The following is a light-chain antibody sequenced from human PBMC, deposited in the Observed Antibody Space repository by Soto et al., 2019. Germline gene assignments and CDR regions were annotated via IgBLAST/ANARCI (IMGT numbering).Light chain of an antibody. CDR1: QSVNAAH. CDR2: GAS. Sequence: IVLTQSPGTLSLSPGESATLSCRASQSVNAAHLAWYHQKTGQAPRLLLHGASSRDTGIPARFSGSGSGTDFTLTISKVEPEDLAAFYWHHYGSPPLTFGGGTKVEIK. CDR3: HHYGSPPLT. V-gene: IGKV3-20*01. J-gene: IGKJ4*01.